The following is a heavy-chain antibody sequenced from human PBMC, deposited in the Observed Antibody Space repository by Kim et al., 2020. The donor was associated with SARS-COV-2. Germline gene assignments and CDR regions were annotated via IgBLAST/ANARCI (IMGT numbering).Heavy chain of an antibody. CDR1: GFTFGDYA. CDR2: IRSKAYGGTT. J-gene: IGHJ3*02. V-gene: IGHV3-49*03. D-gene: IGHD3-22*01. CDR3: TRDGLSITMIVVLFDI. Sequence: GGSLRLSCTASGFTFGDYAMSWFRQAPGKGLEWVGFIRSKAYGGTTEYAASVKGRFTISRDDSKSIAYLQMNSLKTEDTAVYYCTRDGLSITMIVVLFDIWGQGTMVTVSS.